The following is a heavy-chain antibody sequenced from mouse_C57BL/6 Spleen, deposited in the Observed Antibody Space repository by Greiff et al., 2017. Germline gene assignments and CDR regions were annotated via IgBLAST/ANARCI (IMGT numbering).Heavy chain of an antibody. V-gene: IGHV5-4*01. Sequence: EVKLLESGGGLVKPGGSLKLSCAASGFTFSSYAMSWVRQTPEKRLEWVATISDGGSYTYYPDNVKGRFTISRDTANNHLYLQMSHLTAEDTAMYYGARDYGSSYFDYWGKGTTLTVSS. CDR1: GFTFSSYA. CDR2: ISDGGSYT. J-gene: IGHJ2*01. CDR3: ARDYGSSYFDY. D-gene: IGHD1-1*01.